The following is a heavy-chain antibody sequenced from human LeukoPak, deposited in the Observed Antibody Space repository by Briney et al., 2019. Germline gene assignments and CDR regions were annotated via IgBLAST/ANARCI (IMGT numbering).Heavy chain of an antibody. CDR1: GDSISSSSYY. V-gene: IGHV4-39*01. J-gene: IGHJ3*02. D-gene: IGHD3-22*01. CDR2: IYYSGST. Sequence: SETLSLTCTVSGDSISSSSYYWGWIRQPPGKGLEWIGSIYYSGSTYYNPSLKSRVTISVDTSKNQFSLKLSSVTAADTAVYYCATTRYYYDSSGYYLDAFHIWGQGTMVTLSS. CDR3: ATTRYYYDSSGYYLDAFHI.